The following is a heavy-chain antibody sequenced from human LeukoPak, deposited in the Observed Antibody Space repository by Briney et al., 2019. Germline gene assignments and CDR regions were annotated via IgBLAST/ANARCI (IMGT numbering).Heavy chain of an antibody. J-gene: IGHJ4*02. CDR1: GLTFSSYW. CDR3: ARRAVAAAGDY. V-gene: IGHV3-7*01. CDR2: IKPDGSGK. D-gene: IGHD6-13*01. Sequence: GGSLRLSCAASGLTFSSYWMSWVRQAPGKGPEWVANIKPDGSGKYYVDSVKGRFTISRDNAENSLFLHMNTLRAEDPAAYYCARRAVAAAGDYWGRGTLVTVPS.